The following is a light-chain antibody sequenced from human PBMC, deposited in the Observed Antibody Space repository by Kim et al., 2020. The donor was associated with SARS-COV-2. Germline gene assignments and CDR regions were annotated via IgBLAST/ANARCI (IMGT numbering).Light chain of an antibody. CDR3: GAWHGTLNAWV. CDR2: DNN. Sequence: GQMVTISCSESSSNIGDNYVSWYQHLPGTAPKVLIYDNNKRPSGIPDRFSGSKSGTSATLGITGLQTGDEADYYCGAWHGTLNAWVFGGGTKLTVL. V-gene: IGLV1-51*01. CDR1: SSNIGDNY. J-gene: IGLJ3*02.